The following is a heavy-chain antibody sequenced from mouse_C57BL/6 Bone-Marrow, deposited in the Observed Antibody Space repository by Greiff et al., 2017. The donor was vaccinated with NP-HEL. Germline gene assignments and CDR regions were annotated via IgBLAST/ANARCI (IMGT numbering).Heavy chain of an antibody. CDR2: IDPANGNT. CDR1: GFNIKNTY. CDR3: ARGGILYYGSIWYFDV. Sequence: VQLQQSVAELVRPGASVKLSCTASGFNIKNTYMHWVKQRPEQGLEWIGRIDPANGNTKYAPKFQGQATITADPSSNTAYLQLSSLTSEDTAIYYCARGGILYYGSIWYFDVWGTGTTVTVSS. D-gene: IGHD1-1*01. J-gene: IGHJ1*03. V-gene: IGHV14-3*01.